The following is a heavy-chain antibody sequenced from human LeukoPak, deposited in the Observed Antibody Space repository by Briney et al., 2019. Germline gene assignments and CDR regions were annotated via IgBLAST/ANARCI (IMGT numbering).Heavy chain of an antibody. CDR1: GGSISSSSYY. D-gene: IGHD4-17*01. CDR3: ARGYGDHIGGDY. V-gene: IGHV4-39*07. J-gene: IGHJ4*02. Sequence: SETLSLTCTVSGGSISSSSYYWGWIRQPPGKGLEWIGGIYYSGSTYYNPSLKSRVTISVDTSKNQFSLKLSSVTAADTAVYYCARGYGDHIGGDYWGQGTPVTVSS. CDR2: IYYSGST.